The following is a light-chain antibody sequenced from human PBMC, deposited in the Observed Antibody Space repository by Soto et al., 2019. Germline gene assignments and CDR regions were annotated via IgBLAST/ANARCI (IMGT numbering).Light chain of an antibody. CDR1: ESISNW. CDR3: QQYKSYSWT. CDR2: KAS. J-gene: IGKJ1*01. Sequence: DIQMTQSPSTLSASIGDRVTITCRASESISNWLAWNQQKPGKAPKLLIYKASTLESGVPSRFSGSGSGTEFTLTISSLQPDDFAIYYCQQYKSYSWTFGQGTKVDIK. V-gene: IGKV1-5*03.